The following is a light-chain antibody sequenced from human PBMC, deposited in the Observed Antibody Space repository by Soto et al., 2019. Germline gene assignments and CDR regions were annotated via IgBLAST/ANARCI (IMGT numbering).Light chain of an antibody. V-gene: IGKV3-15*01. CDR1: QSLNSD. J-gene: IGKJ4*01. Sequence: ETVMTQSPATLSMSPGERATLSCRASQSLNSDLAWYQQKPGQAPRLLIYGASTRATGIPGRFSGSGSGTEFTLTISSLQSEDFAIYYCQQYNSWPLNFGGGTKVDIK. CDR3: QQYNSWPLN. CDR2: GAS.